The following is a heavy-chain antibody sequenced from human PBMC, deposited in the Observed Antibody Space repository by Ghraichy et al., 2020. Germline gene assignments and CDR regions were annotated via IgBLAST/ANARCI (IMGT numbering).Heavy chain of an antibody. CDR2: INSDGSST. V-gene: IGHV3-74*01. D-gene: IGHD2-15*01. J-gene: IGHJ5*02. CDR3: ASSGRYCSGGSCYFWFDP. CDR1: GFTFSSYW. Sequence: GGSLRLSCAASGFTFSSYWMHWVRQAPGKGLVWVSRINSDGSSTSYADSVKGRCTISRENAKNTLYRQMNSVRAEDTAWYYCASSGRYCSGGSCYFWFDPWGQGTLVTVSS.